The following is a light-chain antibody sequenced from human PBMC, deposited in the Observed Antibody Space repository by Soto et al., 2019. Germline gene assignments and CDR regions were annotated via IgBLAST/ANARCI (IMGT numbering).Light chain of an antibody. CDR2: KAS. CDR1: QTISSW. CDR3: QKYNFAPWT. V-gene: IGKV1-5*03. J-gene: IGKJ1*01. Sequence: DIQMTQSPSTLSGSVGDRVTITCRASQTISSWLAWYQQKPGKAPKLLIYKASTLKSGVPSRFSGSGSGTEFTLTISSLQPDDFATYYCQKYNFAPWTFGQGTKVEI.